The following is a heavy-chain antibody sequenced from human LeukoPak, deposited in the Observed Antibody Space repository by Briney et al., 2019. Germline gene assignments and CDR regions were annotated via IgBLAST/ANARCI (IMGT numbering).Heavy chain of an antibody. CDR2: IHYTGSA. J-gene: IGHJ4*02. CDR1: GHSISSFY. CDR3: ARCSSTSCSDFDY. D-gene: IGHD2-2*01. Sequence: PSETLSLTCTFSGHSISSFYWTWIRQPPGQRLEWIGYIHYTGSANYNPSLKSRVTISVDTSQNHFSLQLTPVTAADTAVYYCARCSSTSCSDFDYWGQGTLVTVSS. V-gene: IGHV4-59*12.